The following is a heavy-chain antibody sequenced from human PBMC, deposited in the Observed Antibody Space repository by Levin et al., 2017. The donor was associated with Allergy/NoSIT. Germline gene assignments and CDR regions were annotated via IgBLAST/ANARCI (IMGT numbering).Heavy chain of an antibody. Sequence: GGSLRLSCAASGFTFSSYGMHWVRQAPGKGLEWMAVVSFDGGHKYYADSVKGRFTISRDNSNNPLYLQMNNLRPEDTAVYYCAKDVEDYLGHWGQGTLVTVSS. CDR3: AKDVEDYLGH. V-gene: IGHV3-30*18. CDR2: VSFDGGHK. J-gene: IGHJ4*02. CDR1: GFTFSSYG.